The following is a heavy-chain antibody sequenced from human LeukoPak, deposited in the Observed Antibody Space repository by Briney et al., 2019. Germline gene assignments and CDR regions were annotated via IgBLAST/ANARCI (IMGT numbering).Heavy chain of an antibody. CDR1: GYTFTSYG. J-gene: IGHJ4*02. D-gene: IGHD6-13*01. Sequence: ASVKVSCKASGYTFTSYGISWVRQAPGQGPEWMGWISAYNGNTKYAQNPQGRVTMTTDTSTSTAYMELRSLRSDDTAVYYCTRDLPYSSSWESIDYWGQGTLVTVSS. CDR3: TRDLPYSSSWESIDY. V-gene: IGHV1-18*01. CDR2: ISAYNGNT.